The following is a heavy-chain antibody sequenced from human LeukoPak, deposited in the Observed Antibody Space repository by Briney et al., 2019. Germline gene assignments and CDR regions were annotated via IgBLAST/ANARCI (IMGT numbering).Heavy chain of an antibody. CDR1: GFTFSSYG. Sequence: GGSLRLSCAASGFTFSSYGMHWVRQAPGKGLEWVAVISYDGSNKYYADSVKGRFTISRDNSKNTLYLQMNSLRAEDTAVYYCARAVDTAMVALFDYWGQGTLVTVSS. D-gene: IGHD5-18*01. CDR2: ISYDGSNK. CDR3: ARAVDTAMVALFDY. J-gene: IGHJ4*02. V-gene: IGHV3-30*19.